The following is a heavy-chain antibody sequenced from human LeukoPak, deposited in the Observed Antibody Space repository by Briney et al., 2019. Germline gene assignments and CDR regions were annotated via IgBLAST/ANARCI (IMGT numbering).Heavy chain of an antibody. CDR2: ISYDGSNK. CDR1: GFTFSSYA. J-gene: IGHJ4*02. V-gene: IGHV3-30-3*01. D-gene: IGHD5-24*01. CDR3: ARGDPLEMATMKYFDY. Sequence: GGSLRLSCAASGFTFSSYAMHWVRQAPGKGLEWVAAISYDGSNKYYADSVKGRFTISRDNSKNTLYLQMNSLRAEDTAVYYCARGDPLEMATMKYFDYWGQGTLVTVSS.